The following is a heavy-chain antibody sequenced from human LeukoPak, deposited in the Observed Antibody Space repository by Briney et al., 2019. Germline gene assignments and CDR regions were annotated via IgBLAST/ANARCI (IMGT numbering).Heavy chain of an antibody. D-gene: IGHD3-22*01. Sequence: SETLSLTCTVSGGSISSYYWSWIRQPPGKGLEWIGYIYYSGSTSYNPSLKSRVTISVDTSKNQFSLKLSSVTAADTAVYYCARATYYYDSSGYAYWGQGTLVTVSS. CDR1: GGSISSYY. V-gene: IGHV4-59*01. CDR3: ARATYYYDSSGYAY. J-gene: IGHJ4*02. CDR2: IYYSGST.